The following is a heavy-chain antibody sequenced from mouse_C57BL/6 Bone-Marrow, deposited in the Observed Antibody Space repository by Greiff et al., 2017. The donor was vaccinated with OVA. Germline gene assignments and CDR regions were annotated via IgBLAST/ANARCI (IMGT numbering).Heavy chain of an antibody. D-gene: IGHD1-1*01. J-gene: IGHJ2*01. CDR1: GFSFNTYA. V-gene: IGHV10-1*01. CDR2: IRSKSNNYAT. Sequence: EVQLVESGGGLVQPKGSLKLSCAASGFSFNTYAMNWVRQAPGKGLEWVARIRSKSNNYATYYADSVKDRFTISRDDSESMLYLQMNNLKTEDTAMYYCVRRAPYYTDYFDYWGQGTTLTVSS. CDR3: VRRAPYYTDYFDY.